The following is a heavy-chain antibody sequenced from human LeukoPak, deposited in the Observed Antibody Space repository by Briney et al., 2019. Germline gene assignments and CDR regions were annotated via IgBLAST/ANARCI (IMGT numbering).Heavy chain of an antibody. V-gene: IGHV4-39*07. Sequence: SSETLSLTRTVSGGSFSSSSYYWGWIRQPPGKGLEWVGSINYRGSNYHNSSLKSRVTMSVDTSKNQFSLKLSSVTAADTAVYYCARDSGTTGEVKFDPWGQGTLVTVSS. J-gene: IGHJ5*02. CDR3: ARDSGTTGEVKFDP. CDR1: GGSFSSSSYY. D-gene: IGHD3-10*01. CDR2: INYRGSN.